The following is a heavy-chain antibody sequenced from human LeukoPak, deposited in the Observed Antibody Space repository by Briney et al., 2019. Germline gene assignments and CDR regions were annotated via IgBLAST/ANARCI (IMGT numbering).Heavy chain of an antibody. J-gene: IGHJ6*03. CDR1: GYTFTGYY. Sequence: ASVKVSRKASGYTFTGYYMHWVRQAPGQGLEWMGWINPNSGGTNYAQKFQGRVTMTRDTSISTAYMELSRLRSDDTAVYYCARVSTEASPPSYYYYMDVWGKGTTVTVSS. D-gene: IGHD1-14*01. CDR3: ARVSTEASPPSYYYYMDV. CDR2: INPNSGGT. V-gene: IGHV1-2*02.